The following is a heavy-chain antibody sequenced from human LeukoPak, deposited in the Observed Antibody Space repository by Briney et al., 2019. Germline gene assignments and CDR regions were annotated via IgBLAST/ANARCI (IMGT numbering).Heavy chain of an antibody. Sequence: GESLKISCEGFGYSFSKYWIGWVRQMPGKGLDWMGIIYPGDSDTRYSPSFQGQVIISADKSISTAYLQWSSLKASDTAIYYCVSLSGYSSGLDYWGQGTLVTVSS. CDR3: VSLSGYSSGLDY. CDR1: GYSFSKYW. CDR2: IYPGDSDT. D-gene: IGHD6-19*01. V-gene: IGHV5-51*01. J-gene: IGHJ4*02.